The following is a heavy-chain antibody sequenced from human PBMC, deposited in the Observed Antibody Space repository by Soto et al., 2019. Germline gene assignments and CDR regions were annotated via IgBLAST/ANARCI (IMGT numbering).Heavy chain of an antibody. Sequence: GGSLRLSCAASGFTFSGYSMNWVRQAPGKGLEWVSSISSSSSYIYYADSVKGRFTISRDNAKNSLYLQMNSLRAEDTAVYYCARTKVVVVPVYDYWGQGTLVTVSS. CDR3: ARTKVVVVPVYDY. J-gene: IGHJ4*02. V-gene: IGHV3-21*01. CDR1: GFTFSGYS. D-gene: IGHD2-2*01. CDR2: ISSSSSYI.